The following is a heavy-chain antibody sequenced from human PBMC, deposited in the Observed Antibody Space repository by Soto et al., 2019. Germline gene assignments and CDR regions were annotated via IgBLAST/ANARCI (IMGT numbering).Heavy chain of an antibody. Sequence: GGSLRLSCAASGFTFSSYGMHWVRQAPGKGLEWVAVISYDGSNKYYADSVKGRFTISRDNSKNTLYLQMNSLRAEDTAVYYCAKEADDYVWGSYLYFDYWGQGTLVTVSS. D-gene: IGHD3-16*01. CDR2: ISYDGSNK. CDR3: AKEADDYVWGSYLYFDY. CDR1: GFTFSSYG. V-gene: IGHV3-30*18. J-gene: IGHJ4*02.